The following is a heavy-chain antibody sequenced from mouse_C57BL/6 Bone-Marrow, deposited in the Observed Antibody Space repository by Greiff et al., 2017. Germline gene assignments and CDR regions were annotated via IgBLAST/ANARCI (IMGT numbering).Heavy chain of an antibody. J-gene: IGHJ4*01. D-gene: IGHD1-3*01. V-gene: IGHV5-12*01. CDR2: ISNGGGST. CDR3: ARRPICGHAIDY. Sequence: EVKLMESGGGLVQPGGSLKLSCAASGFTFSDYYMYWVRPTPEKRLEWVAYISNGGGSTYYPDTVKGRFTISRDNAKNTLYLQMSRLKSEDTAMYYCARRPICGHAIDYWGQGTSVTVSS. CDR1: GFTFSDYY.